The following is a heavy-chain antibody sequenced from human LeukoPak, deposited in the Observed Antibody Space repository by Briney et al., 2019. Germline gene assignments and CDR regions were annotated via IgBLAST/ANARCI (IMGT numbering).Heavy chain of an antibody. Sequence: AGGSLRLSCTGSGLSFSSYGMSWVRQPPGKGLEWVSAISGSSGSTFYADSVKGRFTISRDNAKNSLYLQMNSLRAEDTAVYYCARDLSSGWYPYYYYGMDVWGQGTTVTVSS. V-gene: IGHV3-23*01. CDR3: ARDLSSGWYPYYYYGMDV. CDR1: GLSFSSYG. D-gene: IGHD6-19*01. CDR2: ISGSSGST. J-gene: IGHJ6*02.